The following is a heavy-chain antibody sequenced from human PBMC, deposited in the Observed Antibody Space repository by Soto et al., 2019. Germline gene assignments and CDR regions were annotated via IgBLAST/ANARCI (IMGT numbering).Heavy chain of an antibody. CDR3: ARDLGYYDSSGYFDY. J-gene: IGHJ4*02. Sequence: GGSLRLSCAASGFTFSDYYMSWIRQAPGKGLEWVSYISSSDSIIYYADSVKGRFTISRDNAKNSLYLQMNSLRAEDTAVYYCARDLGYYDSSGYFDYWGQGTLVTVSS. D-gene: IGHD3-22*01. V-gene: IGHV3-11*01. CDR1: GFTFSDYY. CDR2: ISSSDSII.